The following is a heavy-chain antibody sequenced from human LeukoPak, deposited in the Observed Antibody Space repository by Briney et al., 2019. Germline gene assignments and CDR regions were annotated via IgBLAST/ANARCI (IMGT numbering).Heavy chain of an antibody. Sequence: GGSLRLSCAASGSTFSSYSMNWVRQAPGKGLEWVSSISSSSSYIYYADSVKGRFTISRDNAKNSLYLQMNSLRAEDTAVYYCARDPATYGYFDYWGQGTLVTVSS. V-gene: IGHV3-21*01. CDR3: ARDPATYGYFDY. D-gene: IGHD4-17*01. J-gene: IGHJ4*02. CDR2: ISSSSSYI. CDR1: GSTFSSYS.